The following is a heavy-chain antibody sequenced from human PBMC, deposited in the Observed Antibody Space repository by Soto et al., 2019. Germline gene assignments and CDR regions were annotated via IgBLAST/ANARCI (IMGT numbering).Heavy chain of an antibody. Sequence: GGSLRLSCAASGFTFSSYGMHWVRQAPGKGLEWVAIISYDGGKKYYADSVKGRFTISRDNSKNTLYLQMNSLRAEDTAVYYCAKDLGRFLDQYYFDYWGQGTLVTVS. D-gene: IGHD3-3*01. J-gene: IGHJ4*02. CDR3: AKDLGRFLDQYYFDY. CDR2: ISYDGGKK. CDR1: GFTFSSYG. V-gene: IGHV3-30*18.